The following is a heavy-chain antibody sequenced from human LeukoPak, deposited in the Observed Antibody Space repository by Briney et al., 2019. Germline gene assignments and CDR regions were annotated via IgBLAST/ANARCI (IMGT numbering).Heavy chain of an antibody. J-gene: IGHJ5*02. V-gene: IGHV3-49*04. Sequence: GGSLRLSCAASGFTFGEYALSWVRQAPGKGLEGIGFIRSKLYGGAAEYAASVKGRFIFSRDDSKSIAYLQMNSLKIADTAVYYCARGGSDYFNYEYPSWGQGTLVIVSS. D-gene: IGHD4-11*01. CDR2: IRSKLYGGAA. CDR1: GFTFGEYA. CDR3: ARGGSDYFNYEYPS.